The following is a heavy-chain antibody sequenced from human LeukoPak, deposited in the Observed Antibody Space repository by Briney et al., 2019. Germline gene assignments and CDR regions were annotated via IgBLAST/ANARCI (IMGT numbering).Heavy chain of an antibody. D-gene: IGHD5-18*01. V-gene: IGHV4-38-2*02. J-gene: IGHJ4*02. CDR1: GYSISSGYY. CDR3: ARAGYGYLGFDY. CDR2: IFHSGST. Sequence: SETLSLTCTVSGYSISSGYYWGWIRRPPGKGLEWIGSIFHSGSTYYNPSLKSRVTISVDTSKNQFSLKLSSVTAADTAVYYCARAGYGYLGFDYWGQGTLVTVSS.